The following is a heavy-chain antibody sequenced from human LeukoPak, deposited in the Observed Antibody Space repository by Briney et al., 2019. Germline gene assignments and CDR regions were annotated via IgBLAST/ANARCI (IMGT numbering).Heavy chain of an antibody. V-gene: IGHV3-23*01. Sequence: GGSLRLSCAASGFTFSSYGMSWVRQAPGKGLEWVSTISGSGGSTYYADSVKGRFTISRDNSKNTLYLQMSSLRAEDTAVYYCAKAGEVGATYYFDYWGQGTLVTVSS. J-gene: IGHJ4*02. CDR1: GFTFSSYG. CDR3: AKAGEVGATYYFDY. D-gene: IGHD1-26*01. CDR2: ISGSGGST.